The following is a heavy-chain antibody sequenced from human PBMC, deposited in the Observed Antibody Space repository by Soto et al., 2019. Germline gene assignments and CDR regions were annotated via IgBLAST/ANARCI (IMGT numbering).Heavy chain of an antibody. CDR1: GFTFSSYG. Sequence: QVQLVESGGGVVQPGRSLRLSCAASGFTFSSYGMHWVRQAPGKGLEWVAVIWYDGSNKYYADSVKGRFTISRDNSKNTLYLQMNSLRAEDTAVYYCAREVVRGVSRDYYYGMDVWGQGTTVTVSS. CDR2: IWYDGSNK. CDR3: AREVVRGVSRDYYYGMDV. V-gene: IGHV3-33*01. D-gene: IGHD3-10*01. J-gene: IGHJ6*02.